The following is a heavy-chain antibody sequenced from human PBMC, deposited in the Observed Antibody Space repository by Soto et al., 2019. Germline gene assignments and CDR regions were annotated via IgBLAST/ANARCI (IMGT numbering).Heavy chain of an antibody. V-gene: IGHV4-34*01. J-gene: IGHJ2*01. CDR1: GGSFSDYY. CDR2: INHSGST. CDR3: AREVPSRYFDL. Sequence: QVRLQQWGAGLLKPSETLPLTCAVYGGSFSDYYWSWIRQPPGKGLEWIGEINHSGSTNYNPSLKSRVTISVDTSKNQFSLTLNSVTAADTAVYYCAREVPSRYFDLWGRGTPVTVSS. D-gene: IGHD3-10*01.